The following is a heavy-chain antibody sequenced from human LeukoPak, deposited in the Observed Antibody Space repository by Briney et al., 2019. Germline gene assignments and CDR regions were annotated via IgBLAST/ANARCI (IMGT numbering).Heavy chain of an antibody. V-gene: IGHV1-69*04. Sequence: ASVKVSCKASGGTFSSYAISWVRQAPGQGLEWMGRIIPILGIANYAQKFQGRVTITADKSTSTAYMELSSLRSEDTAVYYCAKATSSGWYKSWDYWGQGTLVTVSS. J-gene: IGHJ4*02. D-gene: IGHD6-19*01. CDR1: GGTFSSYA. CDR2: IIPILGIA. CDR3: AKATSSGWYKSWDY.